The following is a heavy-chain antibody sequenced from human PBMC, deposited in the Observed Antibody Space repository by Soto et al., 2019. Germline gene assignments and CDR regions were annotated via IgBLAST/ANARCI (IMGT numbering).Heavy chain of an antibody. CDR2: IYYSGST. J-gene: IGHJ4*02. CDR3: ARGEERITIFGVVNAPLFDY. CDR1: GGSISSGGYY. D-gene: IGHD3-3*01. Sequence: QVQLQESGPGLVKPSQTLSLTCTVSGGSISSGGYYWSWIRQHPGKGLEWIGYIYYSGSTYYNPSLKSRVTISVDTSKNQFSLKLSSVTAADTAVYYCARGEERITIFGVVNAPLFDYWGQGTLVTVSS. V-gene: IGHV4-31*03.